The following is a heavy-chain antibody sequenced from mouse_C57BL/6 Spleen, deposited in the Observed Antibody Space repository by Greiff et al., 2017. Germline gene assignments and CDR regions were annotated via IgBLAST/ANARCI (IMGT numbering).Heavy chain of an antibody. CDR2: ISSSGDYI. D-gene: IGHD3-2*02. CDR1: GFTFSSYA. J-gene: IGHJ3*01. Sequence: EVMLVESGEGLVKPGGSLKLSCAASGFTFSSYAMSWVRQTPEKRLEWVAYISSSGDYIYYADTVKGRFTISRDNARNTLYLQMSSLKSEDTAMYYCTRGGDSSGPAWFAYWGQGTLVTVSA. CDR3: TRGGDSSGPAWFAY. V-gene: IGHV5-9-1*02.